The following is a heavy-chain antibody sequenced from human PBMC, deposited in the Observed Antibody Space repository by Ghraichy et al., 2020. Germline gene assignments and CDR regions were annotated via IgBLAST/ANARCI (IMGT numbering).Heavy chain of an antibody. D-gene: IGHD3-22*01. V-gene: IGHV3-48*04. CDR2: ISGSRTTV. J-gene: IGHJ3*02. CDR3: ARERTDYDSSGYNYVCAFDI. Sequence: GGSLRLSCAASGFTFSNYGMDWVRQAAGKGLEWVSYISGSRTTVNYADSVKGRFTISRDNAKNSVYLQMNSLRAEDTAVYYCARERTDYDSSGYNYVCAFDIWGQGTMVTVSS. CDR1: GFTFSNYG.